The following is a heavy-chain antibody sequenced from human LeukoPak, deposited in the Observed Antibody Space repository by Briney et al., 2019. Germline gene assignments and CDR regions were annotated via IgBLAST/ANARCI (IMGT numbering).Heavy chain of an antibody. V-gene: IGHV4-59*08. D-gene: IGHD1-26*01. CDR1: GGSISSYY. CDR3: ARHSSRGHYFDY. Sequence: KPSEALSLTCSVSGGSISSYYWSWIRQSPGKGLEWIGYIYHSGSTNYNPSLKSRVTISLDTSKNQFSLKLSSVTAADTAVYYCARHSSRGHYFDYWGQGTLVTVSS. J-gene: IGHJ4*02. CDR2: IYHSGST.